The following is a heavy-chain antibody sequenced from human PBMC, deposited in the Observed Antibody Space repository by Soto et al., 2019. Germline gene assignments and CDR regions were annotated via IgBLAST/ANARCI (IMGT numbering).Heavy chain of an antibody. V-gene: IGHV4-34*09. D-gene: IGHD3-10*01. J-gene: IGHJ4*02. CDR1: GGSFCGYY. CDR3: ARADYYGSGSYLY. CDR2: IHNSGST. Sequence: PSETLSLTCAVYGGSFCGYYWSWIRKHPGKGLEWIGYIHNSGSTYYSPSLKSRVTISVDTSKNQFSLKLSSVTAADTAVYYCARADYYGSGSYLYWGQGTLVTVSS.